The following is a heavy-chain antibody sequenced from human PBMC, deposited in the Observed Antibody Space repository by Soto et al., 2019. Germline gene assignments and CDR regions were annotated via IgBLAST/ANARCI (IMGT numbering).Heavy chain of an antibody. CDR1: GGSISSYY. J-gene: IGHJ3*02. Sequence: SETLSLTCTVSGGSISSYYWSWIRQPPGKGLEWIGYIYYSGSTNYNPSLKSRVTISVDTSKNQFSLKLSSVTAADTAVYYCARVGGGSGSYYKHNLAFDIWGQGTMVTVSS. CDR2: IYYSGST. D-gene: IGHD3-10*01. V-gene: IGHV4-59*12. CDR3: ARVGGGSGSYYKHNLAFDI.